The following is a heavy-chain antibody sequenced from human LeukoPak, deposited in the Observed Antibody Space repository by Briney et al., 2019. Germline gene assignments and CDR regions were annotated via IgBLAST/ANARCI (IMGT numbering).Heavy chain of an antibody. J-gene: IGHJ3*02. V-gene: IGHV3-30*04. D-gene: IGHD3-22*01. CDR2: ISYDGSNK. CDR1: RFTFRSYA. Sequence: GGSLRLSCAASRFTFRSYAMQWVRQAPGKGLEWVAGISYDGSNKYYADSVKGLFTISRDNSKNTLYLQMNSLRGDDTALYYCARVNYYDERDAFDIWGQGTMVTVSS. CDR3: ARVNYYDERDAFDI.